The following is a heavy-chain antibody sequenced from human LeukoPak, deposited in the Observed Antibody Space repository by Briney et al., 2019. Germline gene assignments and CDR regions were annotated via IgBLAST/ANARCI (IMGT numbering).Heavy chain of an antibody. J-gene: IGHJ4*02. CDR2: IYSGGST. Sequence: GGSLRLSCAASGFTVSSNYMSWGRQAPGKGLEWVSVIYSGGSTYYSDSVKGRFSISRDKCKKTLDLQMNRLRAEDTAVYYCARDDAMYYDFWSGYINWGQGTLVTVSS. V-gene: IGHV3-66*01. CDR1: GFTVSSNY. CDR3: ARDDAMYYDFWSGYIN. D-gene: IGHD3-3*01.